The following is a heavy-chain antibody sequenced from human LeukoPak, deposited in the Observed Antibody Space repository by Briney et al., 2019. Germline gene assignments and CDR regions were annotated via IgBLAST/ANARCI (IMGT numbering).Heavy chain of an antibody. Sequence: PSETLSLTCAVDGGSFSGYYWSWIRQPPGKGLEWIGEINHSGSTNYNPSLKSRVTISVDTSKNQFSLKLSSVTAADTAVYYCTRLGNIVVVPDAMWNGMDVWGQGTTITVSS. CDR1: GGSFSGYY. D-gene: IGHD2-2*01. CDR3: TRLGNIVVVPDAMWNGMDV. CDR2: INHSGST. J-gene: IGHJ6*02. V-gene: IGHV4-34*01.